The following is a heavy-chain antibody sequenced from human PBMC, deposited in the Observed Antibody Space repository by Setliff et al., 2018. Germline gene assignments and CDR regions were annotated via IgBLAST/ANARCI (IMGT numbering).Heavy chain of an antibody. Sequence: ASVKVSCKASGYTFTSYGVSWVRQAPGQGLEWMGWISAYNGNINYAQKFQGRVTMTTDTYTGTANMELRSLRSDDTAVYYCARERGDIVTTTSYDYYLDVWGKGTTVTVSS. V-gene: IGHV1-18*01. J-gene: IGHJ6*03. CDR3: ARERGDIVTTTSYDYYLDV. D-gene: IGHD5-12*01. CDR2: ISAYNGNI. CDR1: GYTFTSYG.